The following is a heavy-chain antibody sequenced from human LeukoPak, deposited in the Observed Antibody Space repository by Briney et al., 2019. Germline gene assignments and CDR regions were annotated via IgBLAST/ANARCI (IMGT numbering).Heavy chain of an antibody. J-gene: IGHJ4*02. Sequence: ASVKVFCKVSGYTLTELSMHWVRQAPGKGLEWWGRFDPEDGETIYAQRFQGRVTMTEDTSTNTAYMELSSLRSADSAVYYCATGRLGEYYEDSSGYFAYWGQGTLVTASS. CDR1: GYTLTELS. CDR3: ATGRLGEYYEDSSGYFAY. V-gene: IGHV1-24*01. D-gene: IGHD3-22*01. CDR2: FDPEDGET.